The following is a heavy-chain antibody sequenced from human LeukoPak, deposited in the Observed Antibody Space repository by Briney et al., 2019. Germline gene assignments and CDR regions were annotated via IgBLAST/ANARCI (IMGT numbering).Heavy chain of an antibody. J-gene: IGHJ4*02. CDR2: ISGSGTDI. D-gene: IGHD5-18*01. V-gene: IGHV3-11*04. CDR3: ARTARHLDY. CDR1: GFTFSNAW. Sequence: PGGSLRLSCAASGFTFSNAWMSWVRQAPGKGLECLSYISGSGTDINYADSVRGRFTISRDNAKNLLYLQMNDLRVEDTAVYYCARTARHLDYWGQGTLVTVSS.